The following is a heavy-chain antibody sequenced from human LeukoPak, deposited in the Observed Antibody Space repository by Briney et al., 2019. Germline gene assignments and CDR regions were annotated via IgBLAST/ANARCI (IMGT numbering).Heavy chain of an antibody. Sequence: GGSLRLSCAASGFTFDDYGMSWVRQAPGKGLEWVSGIYWNGGSTGYADSVKGGFTISRDNAKNSLYLQMNSLRAEDTALYYCARDDYGGLNVWDYWGQGTLVTVSS. CDR3: ARDDYGGLNVWDY. CDR1: GFTFDDYG. D-gene: IGHD4-23*01. J-gene: IGHJ4*02. V-gene: IGHV3-20*04. CDR2: IYWNGGST.